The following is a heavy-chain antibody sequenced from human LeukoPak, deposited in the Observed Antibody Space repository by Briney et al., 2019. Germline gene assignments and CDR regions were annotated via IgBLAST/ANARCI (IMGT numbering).Heavy chain of an antibody. J-gene: IGHJ4*02. CDR3: ATLYGGNRDY. CDR2: IYSGGST. D-gene: IGHD4-23*01. CDR1: GFTFADYA. Sequence: GRSLRLSCTASGFTFADYAMSWVRQAPGKGLEWVSVIYSGGSTSYADSVKGRFTISRDNSKNTLYLQMNSLGAEDTAVYYCATLYGGNRDYWGQGTLVTVSS. V-gene: IGHV3-53*01.